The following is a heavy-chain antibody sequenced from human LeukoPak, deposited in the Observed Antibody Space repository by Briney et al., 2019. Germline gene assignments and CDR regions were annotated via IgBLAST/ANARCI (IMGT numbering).Heavy chain of an antibody. V-gene: IGHV1-46*01. D-gene: IGHD3-22*01. J-gene: IGHJ4*02. Sequence: ASVKVSCKASGYIFTGYYIHWVRQAPGQGLEWVGIITPSGGSTTYAQKFQGRVTMTSDTSTSTVYMELSSLRSDDTAVYYCARPHDDYDSSGYYAYWGQGTLVTVSS. CDR2: ITPSGGST. CDR1: GYIFTGYY. CDR3: ARPHDDYDSSGYYAY.